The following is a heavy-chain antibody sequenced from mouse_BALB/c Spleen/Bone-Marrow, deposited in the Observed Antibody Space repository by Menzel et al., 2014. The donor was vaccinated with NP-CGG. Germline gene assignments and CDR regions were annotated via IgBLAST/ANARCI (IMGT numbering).Heavy chain of an antibody. J-gene: IGHJ3*01. CDR2: INPYNDGT. CDR3: ARGAYDYDGDWFAY. V-gene: IGHV1-14*01. Sequence: LQESGPELVKPGASVKMSCKASGYTFTSYVIHWVKQKPGQGLEWIGYINPYNDGTKYNEKFKGKATLTSDKSSSTAYMELSSLTSEDSAVYYCARGAYDYDGDWFAYWGQGTLVTVSA. CDR1: GYTFTSYV. D-gene: IGHD2-4*01.